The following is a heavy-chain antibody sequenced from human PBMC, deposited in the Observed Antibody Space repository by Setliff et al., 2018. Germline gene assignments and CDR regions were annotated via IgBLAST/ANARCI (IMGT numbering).Heavy chain of an antibody. CDR2: MNPNSGNT. CDR3: ARGRGGSYPLGY. D-gene: IGHD1-26*01. CDR1: GGTFSSYD. Sequence: ASVKVSCKASGGTFSSYDINWVRQATGQGLEWMGWMNPNSGNTGYAQKFQGRVTMTRNTSISTAYMELSSLRSEDTAVYYWARGRGGSYPLGYWGQGTLVTVSS. J-gene: IGHJ4*02. V-gene: IGHV1-8*02.